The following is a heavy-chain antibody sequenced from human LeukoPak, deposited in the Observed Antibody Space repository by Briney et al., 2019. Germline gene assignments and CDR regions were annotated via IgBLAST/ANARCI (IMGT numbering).Heavy chain of an antibody. V-gene: IGHV3-13*01. CDR2: IDTAGGA. CDR3: ARAVAGTHWLDP. CDR1: GFTFSIYD. J-gene: IGHJ5*02. Sequence: PGGSLRLSCAASGFTFSIYDMHWVRQVTGKGLEWVSGIDTAGGAYYPDSVRGRFTMSRENAKSSLHLQMNSLTAGDTAVYYCARAVAGTHWLDPWGQGTLVTVSS. D-gene: IGHD6-19*01.